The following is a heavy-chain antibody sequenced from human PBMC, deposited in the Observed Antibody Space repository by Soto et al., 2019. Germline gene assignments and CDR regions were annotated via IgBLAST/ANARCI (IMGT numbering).Heavy chain of an antibody. Sequence: GGSLRLSCAASGFTFSSYAMSWVRQAPGKGLEWVSAISGSGGSTYYADSVKGRFTISRDNSKNTLYLQMNSLRAEDTAVYYCAKVGSYYGDNLGIEDYYYYYMDVWGKGTTVTVSS. CDR1: GFTFSSYA. CDR3: AKVGSYYGDNLGIEDYYYYYMDV. V-gene: IGHV3-23*01. J-gene: IGHJ6*03. D-gene: IGHD3-10*01. CDR2: ISGSGGST.